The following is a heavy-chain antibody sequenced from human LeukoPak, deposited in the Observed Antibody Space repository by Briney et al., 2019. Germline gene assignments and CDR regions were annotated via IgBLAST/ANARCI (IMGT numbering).Heavy chain of an antibody. Sequence: GGSLRLSCAASVFTFSSYEMNWVREGPGKGLEWISYITTTDTTKYSTASVKGRFTISRDNAKNSLYLQMHRLRAEATAVYYCARGGFVFDIWGQGTVVTVSS. CDR3: ARGGFVFDI. CDR2: ITTTDTTK. CDR1: VFTFSSYE. V-gene: IGHV3-48*03. J-gene: IGHJ3*02. D-gene: IGHD3-10*01.